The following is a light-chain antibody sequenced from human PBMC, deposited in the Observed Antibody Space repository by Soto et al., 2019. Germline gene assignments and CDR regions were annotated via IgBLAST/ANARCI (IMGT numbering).Light chain of an antibody. CDR2: DVS. CDR3: SSYTSSSPSGGV. V-gene: IGLV2-14*01. CDR1: SSDVGGYNY. Sequence: QSVLTQPASVSGSPGQSITISCTGTSSDVGGYNYVSWYQQHPGKAPKLMIYDVSNRPSGVSNRFSGSKSGNTASLTISGPQAEDEADYYCSSYTSSSPSGGVFGGGTKLTVL. J-gene: IGLJ2*01.